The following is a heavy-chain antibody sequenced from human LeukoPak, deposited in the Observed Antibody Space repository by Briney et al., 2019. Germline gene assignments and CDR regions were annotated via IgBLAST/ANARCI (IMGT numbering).Heavy chain of an antibody. J-gene: IGHJ4*02. V-gene: IGHV3-64*02. CDR1: GFTFTSYA. Sequence: SGGSLILSCVTSGFTFTSYALYWVRQAPGRGLEYVSAISSNAASTYYAESVKGRFTISRDTSMSTLYLQMGSLRPEDTAVYYCARRERNAFDYWGEGIMVTVS. CDR2: ISSNAAST. D-gene: IGHD2-8*01. CDR3: ARRERNAFDY.